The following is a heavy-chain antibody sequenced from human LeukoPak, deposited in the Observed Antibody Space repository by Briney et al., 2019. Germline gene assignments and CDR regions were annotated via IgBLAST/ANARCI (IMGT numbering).Heavy chain of an antibody. CDR3: AKSVESAVTTNPYFDY. J-gene: IGHJ4*02. D-gene: IGHD4-17*01. V-gene: IGHV3-20*04. CDR1: GFTFDDYG. CDR2: INWNGGST. Sequence: GGSLRLSCAASGFTFDDYGMSWVRQAPGKGLEWVSGINWNGGSTGYADSVKGRFTISRDNSKNTLYLQMNSLRAEDTAVYYCAKSVESAVTTNPYFDYWGQGTLVTVSS.